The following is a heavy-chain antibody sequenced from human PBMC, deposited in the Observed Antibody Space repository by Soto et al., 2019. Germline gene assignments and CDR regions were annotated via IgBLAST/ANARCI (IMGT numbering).Heavy chain of an antibody. J-gene: IGHJ6*02. CDR1: GFTFSSYS. CDR2: ISSSSSTI. D-gene: IGHD1-26*01. CDR3: ARDLQWEEYSSISSVDYYYYGMDV. Sequence: GGSLRLSCAASGFTFSSYSMNWVRQAPGKGLEWVSYISSSSSTIYYADSVKGRFTISRDNAKNSLYLQMNSLRDEDTAVYYCARDLQWEEYSSISSVDYYYYGMDVWGQGTTVTVSS. V-gene: IGHV3-48*02.